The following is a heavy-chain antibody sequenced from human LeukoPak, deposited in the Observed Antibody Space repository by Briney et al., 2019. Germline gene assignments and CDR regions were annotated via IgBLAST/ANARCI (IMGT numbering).Heavy chain of an antibody. Sequence: PSETLSLTCSVSGDSISDYYWTWIRRPAGKGLEWIGRFFATGSTSSSHNPSLSGRASISVDTSKNQFSLELNSVTAADSAVYFCARGIVSPRFYDYMDVWGKGTTVTVSS. J-gene: IGHJ6*03. CDR3: ARGIVSPRFYDYMDV. CDR2: FFATGST. D-gene: IGHD1-26*01. CDR1: GDSISDYY. V-gene: IGHV4-4*07.